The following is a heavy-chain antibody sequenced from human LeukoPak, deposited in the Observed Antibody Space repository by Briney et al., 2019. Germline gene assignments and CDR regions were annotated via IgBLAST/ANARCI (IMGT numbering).Heavy chain of an antibody. CDR3: ARVGTRYYDSSGYYYGY. Sequence: ASVKVSCKASGYTFTSYGISWVRQAPGQGLEWMGWISAYNGNTNYAQKLQGRVTMTTDTSTSTAYMELRSLRSDDTAVYYCARVGTRYYDSSGYYYGYWGQGTLVTVSP. CDR1: GYTFTSYG. V-gene: IGHV1-18*01. J-gene: IGHJ4*02. CDR2: ISAYNGNT. D-gene: IGHD3-22*01.